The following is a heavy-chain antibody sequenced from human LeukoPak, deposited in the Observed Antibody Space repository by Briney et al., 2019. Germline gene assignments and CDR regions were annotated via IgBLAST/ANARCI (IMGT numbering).Heavy chain of an antibody. V-gene: IGHV4-4*02. J-gene: IGHJ5*02. CDR3: ARDGTHCSSTSCPEPRFDP. D-gene: IGHD2-2*01. CDR2: IYHSGST. CDR1: GGSISSSNW. Sequence: SETLSLTCAVSGGSISSSNWWSWVRQPPGKGLEWIGEIYHSGSTNYNPSLKSRVTISVDRSKNQFSLKLSSVTAADTAVYYCARDGTHCSSTSCPEPRFDPWGQGTLVTVSS.